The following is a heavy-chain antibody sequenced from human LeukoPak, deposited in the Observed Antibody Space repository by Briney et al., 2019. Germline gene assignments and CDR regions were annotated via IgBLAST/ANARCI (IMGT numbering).Heavy chain of an antibody. Sequence: SGGSQRLSCAASGFTFSSYSMTWVRQAPGKGLEWVSSISSSSSYIYYADSVKGRFTISRDNAKNSLYLQMNSLRAEDTAVYYCARSAASSGPGDYWGQGTLVTVSS. D-gene: IGHD3-22*01. CDR3: ARSAASSGPGDY. CDR1: GFTFSSYS. J-gene: IGHJ4*02. CDR2: ISSSSSYI. V-gene: IGHV3-21*01.